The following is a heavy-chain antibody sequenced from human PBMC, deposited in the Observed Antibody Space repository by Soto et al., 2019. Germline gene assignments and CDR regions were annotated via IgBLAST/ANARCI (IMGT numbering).Heavy chain of an antibody. D-gene: IGHD6-19*01. Sequence: SETLSLTCAVSGGSISSSNWWSWVRQPPGKGLEWIGEIYHSGSTNYNPSLKSRVTISVDKSKNQFSLKLSSVTAADTAVYYCARVGRNGYSSGWSEYYFDYWGQGTLVTVSS. CDR3: ARVGRNGYSSGWSEYYFDY. CDR2: IYHSGST. CDR1: GGSISSSNW. J-gene: IGHJ4*02. V-gene: IGHV4-4*02.